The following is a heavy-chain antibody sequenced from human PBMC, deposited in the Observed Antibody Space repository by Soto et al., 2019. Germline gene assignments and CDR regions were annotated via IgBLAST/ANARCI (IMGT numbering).Heavy chain of an antibody. Sequence: GGSLRLSCAASGFTFGDYPMSWVRQAPGKGLEWLGFIRSKTYGGTTEYAASVEGRFTISRDDSKSIAYLQMNSLKIEDTAVYYCTRLRGYSCGYSDYWGQGTLVTVSS. CDR1: GFTFGDYP. V-gene: IGHV3-49*04. J-gene: IGHJ4*02. CDR3: TRLRGYSCGYSDY. CDR2: IRSKTYGGTT. D-gene: IGHD5-18*01.